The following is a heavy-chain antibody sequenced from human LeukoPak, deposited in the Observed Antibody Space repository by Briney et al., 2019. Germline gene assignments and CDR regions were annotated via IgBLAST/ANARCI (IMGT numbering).Heavy chain of an antibody. CDR2: ISGSGGST. Sequence: GGSLILPCAASGFTFSSYAMSWVRQARGKGLEWVSAISGSGGSTYYADSVKGRFTISRDNSKNTLYLQMNTLRAEDTAVYYCAKVSRVAASEGGLGYYFDYCGQGTLVTVSS. J-gene: IGHJ4*02. CDR1: GFTFSSYA. CDR3: AKVSRVAASEGGLGYYFDY. V-gene: IGHV3-23*01. D-gene: IGHD6-13*01.